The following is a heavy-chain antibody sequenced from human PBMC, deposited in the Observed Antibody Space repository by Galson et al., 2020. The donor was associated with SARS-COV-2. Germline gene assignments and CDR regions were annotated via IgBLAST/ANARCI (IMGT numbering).Heavy chain of an antibody. J-gene: IGHJ3*02. Sequence: GESLKISCAASGITFSRYGMHWVRQAPGKGLEWVAVIWYDGSNKYYGDSVKGRFTISRDDSWDTLYLQMNSLRAEDTAVYYCARGRSSMILLQTDAFDIWGQGTMVTVSS. V-gene: IGHV3-33*01. CDR3: ARGRSSMILLQTDAFDI. D-gene: IGHD3-16*01. CDR2: IWYDGSNK. CDR1: GITFSRYG.